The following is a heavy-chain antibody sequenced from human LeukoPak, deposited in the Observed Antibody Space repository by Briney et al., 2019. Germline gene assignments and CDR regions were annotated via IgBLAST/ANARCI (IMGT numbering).Heavy chain of an antibody. J-gene: IGHJ3*02. CDR2: ITNNGGIT. D-gene: IGHD1-26*01. Sequence: GGSLRLSCAASGFIFSSYAMHWVRQAPGKGLEYVSAITNNGGITYYANSVRGRFTISRDNSKNTLYLQMGSLRPEDMAVYYCARVGATAETANAFDIWGPGTKVTVSS. V-gene: IGHV3-64*01. CDR1: GFIFSSYA. CDR3: ARVGATAETANAFDI.